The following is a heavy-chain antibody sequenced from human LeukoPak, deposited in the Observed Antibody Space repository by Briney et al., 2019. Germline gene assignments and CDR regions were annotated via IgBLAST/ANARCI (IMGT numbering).Heavy chain of an antibody. Sequence: SETLSLTCTVSGGSISSGGYYWSWIRQPPGKGLEWIGYIYHSGSTYYNPSLKSRVTISVDRSKNQFSLKLSSVTAADTAVYYCARDGDGYYGSGTYYNAPFDIWGQGTMVTVSS. CDR3: ARDGDGYYGSGTYYNAPFDI. CDR1: GGSISSGGYY. J-gene: IGHJ3*02. D-gene: IGHD3-10*01. V-gene: IGHV4-30-2*01. CDR2: IYHSGST.